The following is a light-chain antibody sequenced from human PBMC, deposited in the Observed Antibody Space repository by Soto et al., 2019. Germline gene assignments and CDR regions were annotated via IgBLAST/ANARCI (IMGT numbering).Light chain of an antibody. CDR1: QSVSSRY. CDR3: QQYGGSPGCT. V-gene: IGKV3-20*01. CDR2: GAS. J-gene: IGKJ2*02. Sequence: EIVLTQSPGTLSLSPGERATLSCRASQSVSSRYLAWYQQKPGQAPRLLIYGASSRATGIPDRFSGSGSGTGFTLTISRLEPEDVAVYYCQQYGGSPGCTFGQETKLEIK.